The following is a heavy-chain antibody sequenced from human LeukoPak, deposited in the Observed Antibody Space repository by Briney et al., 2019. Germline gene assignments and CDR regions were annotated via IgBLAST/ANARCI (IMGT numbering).Heavy chain of an antibody. CDR2: IYYSGTT. Sequence: SETLSLTCTVSGGSISNYYWSWIRQPPGKGLEWIGYIYYSGTTNYNPTLKSRVTISVDTSKNQFSLKLNSVTAADTAVYYCARGVYIAAAQYGYWGQGTLVTVSS. CDR1: GGSISNYY. J-gene: IGHJ4*02. CDR3: ARGVYIAAAQYGY. D-gene: IGHD6-13*01. V-gene: IGHV4-59*01.